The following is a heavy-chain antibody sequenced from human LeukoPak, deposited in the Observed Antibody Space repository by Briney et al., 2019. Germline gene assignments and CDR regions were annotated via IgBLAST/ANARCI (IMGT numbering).Heavy chain of an antibody. CDR1: RFTFSSYA. V-gene: IGHV3-23*01. Sequence: GASLRLSCAASRFTFSSYAMSWVRQAPGKGLEWVSAISGSGGSTYYADSVKGRFTISRDNSENTLYLQMNSLRAEDTAVYYCAKDLSITRDYFDYWGQGTLVTVSS. CDR3: AKDLSITRDYFDY. J-gene: IGHJ4*02. D-gene: IGHD2-2*01. CDR2: ISGSGGST.